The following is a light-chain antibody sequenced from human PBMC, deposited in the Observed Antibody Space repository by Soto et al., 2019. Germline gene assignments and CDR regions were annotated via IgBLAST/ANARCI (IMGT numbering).Light chain of an antibody. Sequence: DIQMTQSPSTLSASVGDRVTMTCRASQSISSWFAWYQQKPGKAPKLLIYDASSLESGVPSRFSGSGSGTEFTLTISSLQPDDFASYYCQQYNSYWTFGQGTKVEIK. CDR1: QSISSW. J-gene: IGKJ1*01. CDR3: QQYNSYWT. V-gene: IGKV1-5*01. CDR2: DAS.